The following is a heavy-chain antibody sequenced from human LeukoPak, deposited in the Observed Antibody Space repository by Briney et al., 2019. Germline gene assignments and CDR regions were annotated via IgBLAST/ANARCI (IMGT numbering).Heavy chain of an antibody. CDR2: ITGDGIST. J-gene: IGHJ4*02. Sequence: PGGSLRLSCAASGFTFSGYWMHWVRQAPGMGLVWVSRITGDGISTSYADSVKGRFTISRDNAKNTLYLQMISLRAEDTAVYYCVKVHDYDAVWGSSFDYWGQGSLVTVSS. CDR1: GFTFSGYW. CDR3: VKVHDYDAVWGSSFDY. V-gene: IGHV3-74*01. D-gene: IGHD3-16*01.